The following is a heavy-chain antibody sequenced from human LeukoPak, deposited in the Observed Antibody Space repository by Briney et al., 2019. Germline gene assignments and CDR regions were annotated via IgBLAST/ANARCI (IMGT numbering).Heavy chain of an antibody. V-gene: IGHV5-51*01. D-gene: IGHD4-17*01. Sequence: GESLKISCKGSGYSFSSYSIGWVRQMPGKGLEWMGIINPGDFDTRYSPSFQGQVTISADKSISTAYLQWSSLKASDTAMYYCARNPSRPTSIHDYGDYEGYYYYGMDVWGQGTTVTVSS. CDR1: GYSFSSYS. CDR2: INPGDFDT. CDR3: ARNPSRPTSIHDYGDYEGYYYYGMDV. J-gene: IGHJ6*02.